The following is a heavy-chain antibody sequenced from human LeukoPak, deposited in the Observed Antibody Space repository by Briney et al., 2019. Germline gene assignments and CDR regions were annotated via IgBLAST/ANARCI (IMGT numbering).Heavy chain of an antibody. D-gene: IGHD6-13*01. CDR1: RFTFSSYS. J-gene: IGHJ1*01. CDR3: ARGGYSSTLYRRYQH. CDR2: ISSSSSYI. Sequence: PGGSLRLSCAASRFTFSSYSMNWVRQAPGKGLEWVSSISSSSSYIYYADSVKGRFTISRDNAKNTLYLQMNSLRAEDTAVYYCARGGYSSTLYRRYQHWGQGTLVTVSP. V-gene: IGHV3-21*01.